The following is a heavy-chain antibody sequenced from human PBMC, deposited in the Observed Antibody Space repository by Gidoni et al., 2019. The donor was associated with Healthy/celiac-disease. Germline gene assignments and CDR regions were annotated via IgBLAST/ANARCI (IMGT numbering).Heavy chain of an antibody. CDR1: GFTFSSYS. Sequence: EVQLVESGGGLVKPGGSLRLSCAASGFTFSSYSMNWVRQAPGKGLEWVSSISSSSSYIYYADSVKGRFTISRDNAKNSLYLQMNSLRAEDTAVYYCARLRQAGNWYFDLWGRGTLVTVSS. V-gene: IGHV3-21*01. CDR2: ISSSSSYI. J-gene: IGHJ2*01. CDR3: ARLRQAGNWYFDL.